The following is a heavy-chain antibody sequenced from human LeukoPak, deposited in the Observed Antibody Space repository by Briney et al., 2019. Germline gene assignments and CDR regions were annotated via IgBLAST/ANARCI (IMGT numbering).Heavy chain of an antibody. CDR3: AREVRAATWGYDAFDI. J-gene: IGHJ3*02. D-gene: IGHD2-15*01. CDR1: GGSISSSSYY. V-gene: IGHV4-39*07. CDR2: IYYSGST. Sequence: SETLSLTCTVSGGSISSSSYYWGWIRQPPGKGLEWIGSIYYSGSTYYNPSLKSRVTISVDTSKNQFSLKLSSVTAADTAVYYCAREVRAATWGYDAFDIWGQGTMVTVSS.